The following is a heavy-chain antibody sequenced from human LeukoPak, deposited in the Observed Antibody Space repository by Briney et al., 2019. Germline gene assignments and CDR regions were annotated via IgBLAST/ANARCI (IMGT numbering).Heavy chain of an antibody. V-gene: IGHV3-21*01. CDR2: ISSSSSYI. CDR3: ARVKRVATIPTYDY. Sequence: GGSLRLSCAASGFTFSSYSMNWVRQAPGKGLEWVSSISSSSSYIYYADSVKGRFTISRDNAKNSLYLQMNSLRAEDTAVYYCARVKRVATIPTYDYWGQGTLATVSS. D-gene: IGHD5-12*01. CDR1: GFTFSSYS. J-gene: IGHJ4*02.